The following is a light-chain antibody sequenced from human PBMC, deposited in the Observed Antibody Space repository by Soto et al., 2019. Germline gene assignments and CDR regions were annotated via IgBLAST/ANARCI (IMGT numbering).Light chain of an antibody. CDR3: QQYDSLPYT. CDR1: QDIRIH. Sequence: DLQMTQSPSSLSASVGDRVTITCQASQDIRIHLNWYQQKEGKAPKLLIYDASDLETGVPSRFSGTGSGINFSFTISSLQPEDIATYHCQQYDSLPYTFGQGTKLEIK. V-gene: IGKV1-33*01. CDR2: DAS. J-gene: IGKJ2*01.